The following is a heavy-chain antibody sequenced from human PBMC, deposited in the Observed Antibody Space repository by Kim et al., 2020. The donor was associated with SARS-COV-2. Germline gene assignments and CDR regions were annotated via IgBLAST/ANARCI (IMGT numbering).Heavy chain of an antibody. D-gene: IGHD7-27*01. CDR2: P. V-gene: IGHV7-4-1*02. CDR3: ARVWGYNWFDP. Sequence: PTYAQGFTGRFVFSLDTSVSTTYLQISSLKAEDTAVYYCARVWGYNWFDPWGQGTLVTVSS. J-gene: IGHJ5*02.